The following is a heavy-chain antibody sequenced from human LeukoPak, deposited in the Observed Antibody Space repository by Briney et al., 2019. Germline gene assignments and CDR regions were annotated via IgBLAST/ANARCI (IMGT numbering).Heavy chain of an antibody. CDR2: IYPADSDI. J-gene: IGHJ5*02. CDR3: AGQEYCSGGSCYTWFDP. Sequence: GESLKISCKTSGYSFTIYWIGWVRQMPGKGLEWMGIIYPADSDIRYSPSFQGQVTISADKSISTAHLQWSSLKASDTAMYYCAGQEYCSGGSCYTWFDPWGQGTLVTVSS. CDR1: GYSFTIYW. D-gene: IGHD2-15*01. V-gene: IGHV5-51*01.